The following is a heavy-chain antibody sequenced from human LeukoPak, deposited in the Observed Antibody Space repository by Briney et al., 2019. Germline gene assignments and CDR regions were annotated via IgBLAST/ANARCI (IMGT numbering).Heavy chain of an antibody. CDR3: ASTGRDGYNFGY. D-gene: IGHD5-24*01. Sequence: PSETLSLTCTVSGGSISSSSYYWGWIRQPPGKGLEWIGSIYYSGSTYYNPSLKSRVTISVDTSKNQFSLELSSVTAADTAVYYCASTGRDGYNFGYWGQGTLVTVSS. J-gene: IGHJ4*02. CDR1: GGSISSSSYY. CDR2: IYYSGST. V-gene: IGHV4-39*01.